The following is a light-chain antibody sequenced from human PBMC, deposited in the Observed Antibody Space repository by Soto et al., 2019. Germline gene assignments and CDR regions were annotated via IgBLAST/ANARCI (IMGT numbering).Light chain of an antibody. J-gene: IGKJ4*01. CDR1: HSLLYSNAYKY. CDR2: TLS. V-gene: IGKV2-40*01. Sequence: IVMSQSALSLPVTPGKPSSMSCGSSHSLLYSNAYKYIDWYLQKPGKSPQLLIYTLSYRASGVPARFSGTGSGTDFTLKISRVAAEDVAVYYCMQRRRFPLTFGGGTKVDIK. CDR3: MQRRRFPLT.